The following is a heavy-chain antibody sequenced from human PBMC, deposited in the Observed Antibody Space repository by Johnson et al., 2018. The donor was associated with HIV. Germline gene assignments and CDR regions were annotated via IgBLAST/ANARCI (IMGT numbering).Heavy chain of an antibody. D-gene: IGHD3-22*01. CDR1: GFTFSAYP. CDR2: ISYDGANA. J-gene: IGHJ3*02. V-gene: IGHV3-30-3*01. Sequence: VQLVESGGGVVQPGKSLRLSCAGTGFTFSAYPMHWVRQTPAKGLEWMAIISYDGANADYADSVKGRFTLSRDNAKNSLHLQMNSLRAEDTAVYYCARDGCDDSSGYYWGAFDIWGQGTMVTVS. CDR3: ARDGCDDSSGYYWGAFDI.